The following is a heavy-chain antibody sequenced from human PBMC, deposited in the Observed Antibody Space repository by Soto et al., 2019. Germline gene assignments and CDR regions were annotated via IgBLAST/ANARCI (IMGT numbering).Heavy chain of an antibody. CDR3: ARDERIAVAGTDN. V-gene: IGHV3-23*01. CDR2: ISGPGGST. CDR1: GFTFSNYA. J-gene: IGHJ4*02. D-gene: IGHD6-19*01. Sequence: VQLLESGGGLVQPGGSLRLSCAASGFTFSNYAMTWVRQAAGKGLEWVSSISGPGGSTYYADSVQGRFTISRDNSKNTLFLQMNTLRAEDTALYYCARDERIAVAGTDNWGQGILVTVTS.